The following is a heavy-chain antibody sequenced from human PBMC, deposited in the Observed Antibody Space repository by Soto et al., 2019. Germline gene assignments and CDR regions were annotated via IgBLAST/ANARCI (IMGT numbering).Heavy chain of an antibody. V-gene: IGHV3-23*01. CDR3: AKVADEPSTWFGELHFDY. D-gene: IGHD3-10*01. J-gene: IGHJ4*02. CDR2: ISGSGGST. CDR1: GFTFSSYA. Sequence: EVQLLESGGGLVQPGGSLRLSCGASGFTFSSYAMSWVRQAPGKGLEWVSAISGSGGSTYYADSVKGRFTLSRDNSKNTLYLQRNSLRAEDTAVYYCAKVADEPSTWFGELHFDYWGQGTLVTVSS.